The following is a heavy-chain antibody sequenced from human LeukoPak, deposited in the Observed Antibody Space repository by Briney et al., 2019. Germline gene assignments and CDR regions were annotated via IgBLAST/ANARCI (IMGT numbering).Heavy chain of an antibody. CDR3: ASGSIARGFDY. CDR2: ISYDGSNK. CDR1: GFTFSSYG. Sequence: GRSLRLSCAASGFTFSSYGMHWVRQAPGKGLEWVAVISYDGSNKYYADSVKGRFTISRDNSKNTLYLQMNSLRAEDTAVYYCASGSIARGFDYWGQGTLVTVSS. J-gene: IGHJ4*02. V-gene: IGHV3-30*03. D-gene: IGHD6-6*01.